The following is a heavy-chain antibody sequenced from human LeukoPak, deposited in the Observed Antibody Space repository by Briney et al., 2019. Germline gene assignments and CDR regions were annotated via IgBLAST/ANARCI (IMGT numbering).Heavy chain of an antibody. Sequence: PGGSLRLSCAASGFTFSNCWMHWVRQAPGKGLVWVSRINSDGISTTYADSVKGRFTISRDNAKNTLYLQMNSLRAEDTAVYYCARGGGVGTTTPALYYGMDVWGQGTTVTVSS. V-gene: IGHV3-74*01. CDR2: INSDGIST. J-gene: IGHJ6*02. D-gene: IGHD1-26*01. CDR1: GFTFSNCW. CDR3: ARGGGVGTTTPALYYGMDV.